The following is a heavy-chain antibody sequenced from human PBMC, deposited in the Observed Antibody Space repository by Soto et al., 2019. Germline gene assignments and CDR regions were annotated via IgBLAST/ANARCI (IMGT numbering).Heavy chain of an antibody. J-gene: IGHJ5*02. CDR3: ARSRYCSGGSCYSFPHWFDP. D-gene: IGHD2-15*01. CDR2: ISSSSSTI. V-gene: IGHV3-48*04. CDR1: GLTFSSYS. Sequence: GGSLRLSCAASGLTFSSYSMNWVRQAPGKGLEWVSYISSSSSTIYYADSVKGRFTISRDNAKNSLYLQMNSLRAEDTAVYYCARSRYCSGGSCYSFPHWFDPWGQGTLVTVSS.